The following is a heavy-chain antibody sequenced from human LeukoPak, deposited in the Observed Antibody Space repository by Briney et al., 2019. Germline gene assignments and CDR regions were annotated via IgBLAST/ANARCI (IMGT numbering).Heavy chain of an antibody. CDR2: IYSVGST. CDR1: GFTVSSNY. J-gene: IGHJ4*02. Sequence: GGSLRLSCAASGFTVSSNYMSWVRQAPGRGLEWVSVIYSVGSTYYADSVKGGFTISRDNSKNTLYLQMNSLRAEDTAVYYCARDEGVGARDYWGQGTLVTVSS. D-gene: IGHD1-26*01. CDR3: ARDEGVGARDY. V-gene: IGHV3-53*01.